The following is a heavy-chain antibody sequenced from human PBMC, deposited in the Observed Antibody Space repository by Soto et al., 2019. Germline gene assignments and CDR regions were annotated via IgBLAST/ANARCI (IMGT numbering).Heavy chain of an antibody. CDR1: GFTFTRYS. CDR2: ISSTTNHI. CDR3: ARESEDLTSNFDY. J-gene: IGHJ4*02. Sequence: EVQLVESGGGLVKPGGSLRLSCAASGFTFTRYSMNWVRQAPGKGLEWVSSISSTTNHIYYADSMKGRFTVSRDNAKHSVYLEMNSLSAEDTAVYYCARESEDLTSNFDYWGQGTLVTVSS. V-gene: IGHV3-21*01.